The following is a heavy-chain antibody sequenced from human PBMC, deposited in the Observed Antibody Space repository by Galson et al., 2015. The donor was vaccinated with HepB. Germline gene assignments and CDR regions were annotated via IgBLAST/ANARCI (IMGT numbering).Heavy chain of an antibody. J-gene: IGHJ5*02. CDR3: ARAQIYYGSGSYWWFDP. CDR2: ISAYNGNT. CDR1: GYTFTSYG. Sequence: SVKVSCKASGYTFTSYGISWVRQAPGQGLEWMGWISAYNGNTNYAQKLQGRVTMTTDTSTSTAYMELRSLRSDDTAVYYCARAQIYYGSGSYWWFDPWGQGTLVTVSS. D-gene: IGHD3-10*01. V-gene: IGHV1-18*01.